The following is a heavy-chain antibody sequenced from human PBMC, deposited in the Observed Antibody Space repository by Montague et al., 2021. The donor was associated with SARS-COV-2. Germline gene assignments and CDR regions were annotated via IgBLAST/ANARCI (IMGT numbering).Heavy chain of an antibody. V-gene: IGHV4-59*01. Sequence: SETLSLTCTVSGGHYLWSWIRQPPGKGLEWIGYIYYSGTTKYNPSLESRVTISLDTSKNQLSLRLSSVTAADTAVYYCARIVVVTYSHFDLWGRGTLVTVSS. CDR3: ARIVVVTYSHFDL. CDR1: GGHYL. CDR2: IYYSGTT. J-gene: IGHJ2*01. D-gene: IGHD3-22*01.